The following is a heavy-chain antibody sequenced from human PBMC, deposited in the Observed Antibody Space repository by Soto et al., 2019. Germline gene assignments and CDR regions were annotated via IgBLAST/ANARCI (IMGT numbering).Heavy chain of an antibody. V-gene: IGHV1-69*13. CDR3: AREWSSSSHFDY. D-gene: IGHD6-6*01. Sequence: SVKVSCKASGGTFSSCAISWVRQAPGQGLEWMGGIIPIFGTANYAQKFQGRVTITADESTSTAYMELSSLRSEDTAVYYCAREWSSSSHFDYWGQGTLVTVSS. J-gene: IGHJ4*02. CDR2: IIPIFGTA. CDR1: GGTFSSCA.